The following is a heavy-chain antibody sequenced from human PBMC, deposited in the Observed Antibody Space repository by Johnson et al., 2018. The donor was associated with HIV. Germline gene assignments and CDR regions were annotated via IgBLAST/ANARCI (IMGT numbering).Heavy chain of an antibody. CDR2: INNDGSIT. Sequence: VQVLESGGGLVQPGGSLRLSCAASGFTFTSHWMHWVRQGPGKGFVWVSRINNDGSITHYADSVKGRFTISRDNAKNTLFLEMNGLRVEDTAVYFCAREVDGFDIRGQGTMVSVSS. D-gene: IGHD5-24*01. V-gene: IGHV3-74*01. CDR3: AREVDGFDI. CDR1: GFTFTSHW. J-gene: IGHJ3*02.